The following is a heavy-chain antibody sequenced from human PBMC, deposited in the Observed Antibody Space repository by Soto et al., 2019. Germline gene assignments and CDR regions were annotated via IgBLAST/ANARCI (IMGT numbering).Heavy chain of an antibody. D-gene: IGHD2-21*01. Sequence: QITLKESGPTLVKPTQTLALTCTFSGFSLRNSGVGVGWIRQPPGKALEWLALIYWDDDKRYSPSLKSRLTITKDTSKNQVVLTMTNMDPVDTSTRTTYMELKSVTSDDTAVFYCAILGLDVDSWGQGTLVLVSS. V-gene: IGHV2-5*02. CDR2: IYWDDDK. CDR1: GFSLRNSGVG. CDR3: YMELKSVTSDDTAVFYCAILGLDVDS. J-gene: IGHJ4*02.